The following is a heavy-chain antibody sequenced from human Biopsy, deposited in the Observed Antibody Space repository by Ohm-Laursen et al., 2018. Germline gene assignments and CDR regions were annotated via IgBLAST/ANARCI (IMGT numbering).Heavy chain of an antibody. V-gene: IGHV3-74*03. Sequence: SLRLSCAASGFTFSSYWMNWVRQVPGKGLVWVATINKDGSTLQYVDSVRGRFTISRDKAKNTLHLQMNSLRADDTAIYYCAKDLHNYGMDVWGQGTTVTVSS. CDR3: AKDLHNYGMDV. J-gene: IGHJ6*02. CDR1: GFTFSSYW. CDR2: INKDGSTL.